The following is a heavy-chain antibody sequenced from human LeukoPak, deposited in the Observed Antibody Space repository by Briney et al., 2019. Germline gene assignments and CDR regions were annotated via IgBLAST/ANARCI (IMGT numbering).Heavy chain of an antibody. CDR1: GFTFDDYA. Sequence: GGSLRLSCAASGFTFDDYAMHWVRQAPGKGLEWVSGISWNSGSIGYADSVKGRFTISRDNAKNSLYLQMNSLRAEDTAVYYCARSERFRDYWGQGTLVTVSS. D-gene: IGHD3-3*01. CDR3: ARSERFRDY. J-gene: IGHJ4*02. CDR2: ISWNSGSI. V-gene: IGHV3-9*01.